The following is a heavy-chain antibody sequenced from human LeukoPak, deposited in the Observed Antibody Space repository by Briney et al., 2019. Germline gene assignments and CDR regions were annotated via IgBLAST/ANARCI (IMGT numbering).Heavy chain of an antibody. J-gene: IGHJ4*02. D-gene: IGHD1-7*01. CDR2: IYYSGST. V-gene: IGHV4-59*11. CDR3: AREQLTGTIVV. Sequence: SQTLSLTCTVSGGSISSHYWSWIRQPPGKGLEWIGYIYYSGSTYYNPSLKSRVTISVDTSKNQSSLKLSSVTAADTAVYYCAREQLTGTIVVWGQGTLVTVSS. CDR1: GGSISSHY.